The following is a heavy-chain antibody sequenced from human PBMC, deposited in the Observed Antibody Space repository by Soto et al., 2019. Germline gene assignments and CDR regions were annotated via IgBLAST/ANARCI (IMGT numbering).Heavy chain of an antibody. J-gene: IGHJ6*02. CDR3: ARVAVVTRNYYYYGMDV. D-gene: IGHD2-21*02. V-gene: IGHV4-59*01. CDR2: IYYSGST. CDR1: GGSISSYY. Sequence: SETLSLTCTVSGGSISSYYWSWIRQPPGKGLEWVGYIYYSGSTNYNPSLKSRVTISVDTSKNQFSLKLSSVTAADTAVYYCARVAVVTRNYYYYGMDVWGQGTTVTV.